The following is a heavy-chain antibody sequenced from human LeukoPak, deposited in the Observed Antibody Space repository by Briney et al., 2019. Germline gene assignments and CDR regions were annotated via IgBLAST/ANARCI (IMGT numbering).Heavy chain of an antibody. V-gene: IGHV4-4*07. J-gene: IGHJ5*02. D-gene: IGHD1-20*01. Sequence: SETLSLTCTVSGGSISNYYWSWIRQPAGKGLEWIGRMYTSGTTNYNPSLKSRVTMSVDTSKNQFSLKLISVTAADTAVYYCARDGEKYNWKARPKNWFDPWGQGTLVTVSS. CDR1: GGSISNYY. CDR3: ARDGEKYNWKARPKNWFDP. CDR2: MYTSGTT.